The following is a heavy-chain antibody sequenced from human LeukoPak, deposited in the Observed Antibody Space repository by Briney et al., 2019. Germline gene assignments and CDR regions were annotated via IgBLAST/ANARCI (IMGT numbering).Heavy chain of an antibody. Sequence: GGSLRLSCAASGFTVSSNYMSWVRQAPGKGLEWVSVIYSGGSAYYADSVKGRFTISRDNSKNTLYLQMNSLRAEDTAVYYCARDGSESSSWYYWGQGTLVTVSS. CDR3: ARDGSESSSWYY. D-gene: IGHD6-13*01. J-gene: IGHJ4*02. CDR2: IYSGGSA. V-gene: IGHV3-53*01. CDR1: GFTVSSNY.